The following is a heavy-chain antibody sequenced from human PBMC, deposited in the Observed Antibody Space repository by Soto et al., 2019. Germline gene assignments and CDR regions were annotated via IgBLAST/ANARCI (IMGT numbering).Heavy chain of an antibody. CDR1: GYSFTSYW. CDR3: ARSAGXXXXXDHHAFDI. J-gene: IGHJ3*02. Sequence: EVQLVQSGAELKKPGESLKSSCKGSGYSFTSYWIGWVRQLPGKGLEWMGTIYPSYSDIRYSPSCQGQFPISADQSXTTAYLQWSSLKXSXXXXYYCARSAGXXXXXDHHAFDIWGQGTMVTVSS. V-gene: IGHV5-51*03. CDR2: IYPSYSDI.